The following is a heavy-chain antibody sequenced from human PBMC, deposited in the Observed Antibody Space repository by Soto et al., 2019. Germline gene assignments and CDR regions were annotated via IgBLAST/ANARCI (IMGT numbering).Heavy chain of an antibody. D-gene: IGHD2-15*01. V-gene: IGHV3-23*01. CDR1: GFTCIRYA. Sequence: GGSHRLSSTASGFTCIRYAMTWVRLPPGKGLEWVSSIGVTGDTYYADAVKGRFAISRDNSKDTLSLQMSSLRADDTAIYYCVYSYHFDYWGQGTLVTVSS. CDR2: IGVTGDT. CDR3: VYSYHFDY. J-gene: IGHJ4*02.